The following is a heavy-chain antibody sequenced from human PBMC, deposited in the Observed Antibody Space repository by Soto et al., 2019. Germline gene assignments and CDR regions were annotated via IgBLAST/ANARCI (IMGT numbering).Heavy chain of an antibody. CDR1: GFTFSSYE. J-gene: IGHJ3*02. D-gene: IGHD3-22*01. CDR3: ARDDDYYDSSGYYYVFLGAFDI. CDR2: ISSSGSTI. Sequence: EVQLVESGGGLVQPGGSLRLSCAASGFTFSSYEMNWVRQAPGKGLEWVSYISSSGSTIYYADSVKGRFTISRDNAKNSLYLQMNSLRAEDTAVYYCARDDDYYDSSGYYYVFLGAFDIWGQGTMVTVSS. V-gene: IGHV3-48*03.